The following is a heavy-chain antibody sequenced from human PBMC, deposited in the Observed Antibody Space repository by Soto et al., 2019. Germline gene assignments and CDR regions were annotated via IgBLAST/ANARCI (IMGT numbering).Heavy chain of an antibody. CDR2: FSAYNGNT. Sequence: APVKVSCKASGYTFTNYGISWVRQAPGQGLEWMGWFSAYNGNTDYAQKVQGRVTITTDTSTTTAYMELRSLRSDDTAVYYCARAPSAPGDYLDYWGQGTLVTVSS. V-gene: IGHV1-18*04. CDR3: ARAPSAPGDYLDY. J-gene: IGHJ4*02. CDR1: GYTFTNYG.